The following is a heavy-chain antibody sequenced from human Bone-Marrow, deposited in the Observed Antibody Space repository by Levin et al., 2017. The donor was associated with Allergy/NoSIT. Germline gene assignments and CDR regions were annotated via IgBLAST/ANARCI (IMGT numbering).Heavy chain of an antibody. D-gene: IGHD1-20*01. CDR3: ARLPSLTGRAWFDP. J-gene: IGHJ5*02. Sequence: SETLSLTCTVSGGSIYTPNSFWAWVRQPPGKGLEWIGTTYYTGSTYYNPSLQSRVTMSVDTSKNRFFLNLNSVTAADTAVYFCARLPSLTGRAWFDPWGQGTLVTVSS. CDR2: TYYTGST. CDR1: GGSIYTPNSF. V-gene: IGHV4-39*01.